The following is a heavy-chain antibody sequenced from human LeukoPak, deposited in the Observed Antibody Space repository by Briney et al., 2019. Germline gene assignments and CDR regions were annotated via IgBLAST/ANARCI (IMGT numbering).Heavy chain of an antibody. Sequence: GGSLRLSCVASGFTFSTYWMTWVRQAPGKGLEWVSAISGSGGSTYYADSVKGRFTISRDNSKNTLYLQMNSLRAEDTAVYYCAKIRTYYYGSGSFLFDYWGQGTLVTVSS. CDR3: AKIRTYYYGSGSFLFDY. CDR2: ISGSGGST. V-gene: IGHV3-23*01. J-gene: IGHJ4*02. D-gene: IGHD3-10*01. CDR1: GFTFSTYW.